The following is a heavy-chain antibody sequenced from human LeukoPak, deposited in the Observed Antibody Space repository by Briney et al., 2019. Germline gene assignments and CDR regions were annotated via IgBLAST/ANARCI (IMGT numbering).Heavy chain of an antibody. J-gene: IGHJ4*02. CDR2: FDPEEAKM. CDR1: GNSLSELS. Sequence: ASVTVSCKVSGNSLSELSIQWARQAPGKGLECVGGFDPEEAKMVYAQNFQGRVTMTEDTSTQTAYMELSGLTSGDTAVYYCTTRSGDFWSGFVNWGQGTLVTVSS. CDR3: TTRSGDFWSGFVN. V-gene: IGHV1-24*01. D-gene: IGHD3-3*01.